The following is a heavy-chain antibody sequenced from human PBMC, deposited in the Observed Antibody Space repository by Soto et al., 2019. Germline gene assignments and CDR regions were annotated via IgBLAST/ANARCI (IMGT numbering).Heavy chain of an antibody. J-gene: IGHJ4*02. D-gene: IGHD3-10*01. CDR2: IYYSGST. CDR1: GGSISSSSYY. CDR3: GRRALWDYYGSGSYYTTFDY. V-gene: IGHV4-39*01. Sequence: SETLSLTCTVSGGSISSSSYYWGWIRQPPGKGLEWIGSIYYSGSTYYNPSLKSRVTISVETSKNQSSLKLSSGTAADTAVDYCGRRALWDYYGSGSYYTTFDYWGQGTLVTVSS.